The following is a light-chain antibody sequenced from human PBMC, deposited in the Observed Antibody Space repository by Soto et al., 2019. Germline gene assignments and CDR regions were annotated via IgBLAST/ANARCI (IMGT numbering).Light chain of an antibody. Sequence: QSVLTQPRSVSGSPGQSFTISCSGTSTDVGIYVSWYQQHAGKAPKLIIYDVTERPSGVPDRFSGSKSGNAASLTVSGLQPEDEADYYCCAHFGTTIYVFGSGNKVTVL. CDR3: CAHFGTTIYV. J-gene: IGLJ1*01. V-gene: IGLV2-11*01. CDR1: STDVGIY. CDR2: DVT.